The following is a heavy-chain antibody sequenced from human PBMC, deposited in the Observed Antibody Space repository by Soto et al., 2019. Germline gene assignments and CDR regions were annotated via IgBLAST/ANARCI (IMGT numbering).Heavy chain of an antibody. CDR3: GRVASSGWLLFDY. J-gene: IGHJ4*02. V-gene: IGHV3-7*05. CDR1: GFTFSSYW. D-gene: IGHD6-19*01. Sequence: PGGSLRFSCAASGFTFSSYWMSWVRQAPGKGLEWVANIKQDGSEKYYVDSVKGRFTISRDNAKNSLYLQMNSLRAEDTAVYYCGRVASSGWLLFDYWGQGTLVTVPS. CDR2: IKQDGSEK.